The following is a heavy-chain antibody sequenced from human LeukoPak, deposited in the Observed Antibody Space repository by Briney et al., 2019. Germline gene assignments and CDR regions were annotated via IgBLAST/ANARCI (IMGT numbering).Heavy chain of an antibody. Sequence: ASVKVSCKASGGTFSSYAISWVRQAPGQGLEWMGRIIPILGIANYAQKFQGRVTITADKSTSTAYMEQSSLRSEDTAVYYCARGIRSYSTPSDWGQGTLVTASS. CDR2: IIPILGIA. J-gene: IGHJ4*02. CDR1: GGTFSSYA. CDR3: ARGIRSYSTPSD. D-gene: IGHD6-6*01. V-gene: IGHV1-69*04.